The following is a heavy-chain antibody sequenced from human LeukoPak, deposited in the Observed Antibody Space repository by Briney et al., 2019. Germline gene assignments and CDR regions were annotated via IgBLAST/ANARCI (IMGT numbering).Heavy chain of an antibody. CDR1: GFTFSADS. CDR3: ARDRRGYNYRPLDY. J-gene: IGHJ4*02. D-gene: IGHD5-12*01. Sequence: PGGSLRLSCAASGFTFSADSMNWVRQAPGKGLEWVSYISSSGSNIDYADSVKGRFTISRDNAKNSLYLQMNSLRDEDTAVYSCARDRRGYNYRPLDYWGQGTLVAVSS. CDR2: ISSSGSNI. V-gene: IGHV3-48*02.